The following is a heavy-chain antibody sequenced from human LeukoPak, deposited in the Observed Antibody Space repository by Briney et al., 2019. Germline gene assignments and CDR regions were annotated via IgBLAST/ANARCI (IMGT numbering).Heavy chain of an antibody. J-gene: IGHJ4*02. V-gene: IGHV3-23*01. Sequence: PGGSLRLSCAASGFTFSSYTMRGVRQAPGKGLEWVSTFSSGGSTYYADSVKGRFTISRDNSKNTLYLQMHSLRAEDTAVYYCAKGGGNYDTGAYFPFYFDCWGQGTLVTVSS. CDR2: FSSGGST. CDR1: GFTFSSYT. CDR3: AKGGGNYDTGAYFPFYFDC. D-gene: IGHD3-22*01.